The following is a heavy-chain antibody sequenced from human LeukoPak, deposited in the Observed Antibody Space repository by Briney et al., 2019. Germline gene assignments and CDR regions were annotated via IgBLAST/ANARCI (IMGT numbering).Heavy chain of an antibody. D-gene: IGHD5-24*01. J-gene: IGHJ4*02. Sequence: SETLSLTCTVSGGSISSYYWSWIRQPPGKGLEWIGYIYYSGSTNYNPSLKSQVTISVDTSKNQFSLKLSSVTAADTAVYYCARLPFRRAPPDYWGQGTLVTVSS. V-gene: IGHV4-59*01. CDR2: IYYSGST. CDR3: ARLPFRRAPPDY. CDR1: GGSISSYY.